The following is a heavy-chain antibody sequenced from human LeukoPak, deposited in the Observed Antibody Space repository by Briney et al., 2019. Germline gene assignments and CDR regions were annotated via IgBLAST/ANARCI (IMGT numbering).Heavy chain of an antibody. CDR1: GYTFTGYY. CDR3: ARGGYFSSTTCNWGYWFDP. CDR2: INPNSGGT. J-gene: IGHJ5*02. D-gene: IGHD2-2*01. Sequence: ASVKVSCKASGYTFTGYYMHWVRQAPGQGLEWMGRINPNSGGTNYAQKFQGRVTMTRDTSISTAYMELSRLRSDDTAVYYCARGGYFSSTTCNWGYWFDPWGQGTLVIVSS. V-gene: IGHV1-2*06.